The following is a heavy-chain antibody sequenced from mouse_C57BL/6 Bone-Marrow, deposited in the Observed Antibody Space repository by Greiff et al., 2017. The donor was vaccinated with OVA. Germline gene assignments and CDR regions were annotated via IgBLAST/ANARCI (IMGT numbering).Heavy chain of an antibody. Sequence: QVQLQQSGAELVRPGASVKLSCKASGYTFTDYYINWVQQRPGQGLEWIARIYPGSGNTYYNEKLKGKATLTAEKSSSTAYMQLSSLTSEDSAVYCCARDSAHDVWGKGTTLTVSS. CDR2: IYPGSGNT. V-gene: IGHV1-76*01. CDR1: GYTFTDYY. CDR3: ARDSAHDV. J-gene: IGHJ2*01. D-gene: IGHD3-2*02.